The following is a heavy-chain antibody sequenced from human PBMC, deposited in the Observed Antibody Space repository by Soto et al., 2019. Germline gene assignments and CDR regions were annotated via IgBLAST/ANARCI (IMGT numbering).Heavy chain of an antibody. V-gene: IGHV4-39*01. CDR2: IYYSGST. D-gene: IGHD3-3*01. CDR3: ARRFGITIFGVVIVAYFDY. Sequence: SETLSLTCTVSGGSISSSSYYWGWIRQPPGKGLEWIGSIYYSGSTYYNPSLKSRVTISVDTSKNQFSLKLSSVTAADTAVYYCARRFGITIFGVVIVAYFDYWGQGTLVTVS. CDR1: GGSISSSSYY. J-gene: IGHJ4*02.